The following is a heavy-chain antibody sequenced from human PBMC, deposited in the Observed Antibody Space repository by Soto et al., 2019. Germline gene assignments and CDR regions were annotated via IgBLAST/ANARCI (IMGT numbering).Heavy chain of an antibody. CDR3: ARDSDFGVA. D-gene: IGHD3-3*01. J-gene: IGHJ5*02. Sequence: SETLSLTCTVSGGSISSYYWSWIRQPPGKGLQWIGYIYYSGSTNYNPSLKSRVTISVDKSKNQFSLKLSSVTAADTAVYYCARDSDFGVAWGQGTLVTVSS. CDR2: IYYSGST. CDR1: GGSISSYY. V-gene: IGHV4-59*12.